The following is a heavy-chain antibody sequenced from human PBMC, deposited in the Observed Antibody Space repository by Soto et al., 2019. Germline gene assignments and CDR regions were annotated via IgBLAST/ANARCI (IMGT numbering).Heavy chain of an antibody. CDR2: IYYSGST. CDR1: GGSISSYY. Sequence: PSETLSLTCTVSGGSISSYYWSWIRQPPGKGLGWIGYIYYSGSTNYNPSLKSRVTISVDTSKNQFSLKLSSVTAADTAVYYCARGLDYDYVWGSYRLYNWFDPWGQGTLVTVSS. V-gene: IGHV4-59*01. CDR3: ARGLDYDYVWGSYRLYNWFDP. D-gene: IGHD3-16*02. J-gene: IGHJ5*02.